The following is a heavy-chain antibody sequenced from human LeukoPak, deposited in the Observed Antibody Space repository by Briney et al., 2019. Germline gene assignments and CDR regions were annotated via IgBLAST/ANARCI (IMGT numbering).Heavy chain of an antibody. D-gene: IGHD3-10*01. V-gene: IGHV3-30*02. CDR1: GFTFSSYG. Sequence: GGSLRLSCAASGFTFSSYGMHWVRQAPGKGLEWVTFIRYDGSNKYYADSVKGRFTISRDNSKNTLNLHMNSLRAEDTAVYYCAKDRVFELWFEEASPYYFDYWGQGTLVTVSS. J-gene: IGHJ4*02. CDR3: AKDRVFELWFEEASPYYFDY. CDR2: IRYDGSNK.